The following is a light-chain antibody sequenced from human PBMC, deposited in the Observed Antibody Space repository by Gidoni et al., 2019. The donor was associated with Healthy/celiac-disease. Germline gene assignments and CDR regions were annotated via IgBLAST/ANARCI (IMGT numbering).Light chain of an antibody. J-gene: IGKJ3*01. CDR3: QQYGTPPL. CDR2: GSS. V-gene: IGKV3-20*01. CDR1: PSVSSGY. Sequence: EIVLTPSPGTLSLSPGESATRSCRASPSVSSGYLAWYQQPPGKAPSLLIYGSSSRAAGIPDRSSSSGSGTDFTLTSSRLEPEDFAEYYCQQYGTPPLFGPGTKVEIK.